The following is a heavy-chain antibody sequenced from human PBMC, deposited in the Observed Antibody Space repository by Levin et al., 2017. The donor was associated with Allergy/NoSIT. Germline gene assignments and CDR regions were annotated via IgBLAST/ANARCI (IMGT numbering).Heavy chain of an antibody. D-gene: IGHD3-22*01. CDR1: GGSFSGYY. CDR3: ARRTTMIVVVNVIWSDR. Sequence: PSETLSLTCAVYGGSFSGYYWSWIRQPPGKGLEWIGEINHSGSTNYNPSLKSRVTISVDTSKNQFSLKLSSVTAADTAVYYLARRTTMIVVVNVIWSDRRCHGHLVTVS. J-gene: IGHJ5*02. CDR2: INHSGST. V-gene: IGHV4-34*01.